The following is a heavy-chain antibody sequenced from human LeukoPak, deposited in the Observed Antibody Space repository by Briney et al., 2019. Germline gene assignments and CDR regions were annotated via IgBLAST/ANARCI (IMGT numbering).Heavy chain of an antibody. V-gene: IGHV3-30*04. D-gene: IGHD3-22*01. CDR2: ISYDGSNK. Sequence: GGSLRLSCAASGFTFSSYAMHWVRQAPGKGLEWVAVISYDGSNKYYADSVKGRFTISRDNSKNTLYLQMNSLRAEDTAVYYCARVRGGITMIVVVITTSSFDIWGQGTMVTVSS. CDR1: GFTFSSYA. CDR3: ARVRGGITMIVVVITTSSFDI. J-gene: IGHJ3*02.